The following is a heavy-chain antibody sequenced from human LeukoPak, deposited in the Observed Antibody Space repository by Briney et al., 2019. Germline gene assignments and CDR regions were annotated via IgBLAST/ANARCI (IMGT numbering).Heavy chain of an antibody. CDR2: ISSGGSTI. V-gene: IGHV3-11*01. CDR1: GFTFSDYY. J-gene: IGHJ4*02. Sequence: PGGSLRLSCAASGFTFSDYYMSWIRQAPGKGLEWVSYISSGGSTIYYADSVKGRFTISRDNAKNSLYLQMNSLRAEDTAVYYCARTYYDFWSGYCPDYWGQGTLVTVSS. CDR3: ARTYYDFWSGYCPDY. D-gene: IGHD3-3*01.